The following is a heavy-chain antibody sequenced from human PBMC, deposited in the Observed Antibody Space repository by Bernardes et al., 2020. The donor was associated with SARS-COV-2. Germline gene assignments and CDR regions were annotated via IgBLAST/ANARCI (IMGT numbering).Heavy chain of an antibody. D-gene: IGHD3-9*01. CDR3: VRDPLRYMGWFGMDA. J-gene: IGHJ6*02. V-gene: IGHV3-23*05. Sequence: GGSLRLSCAASGFILRNYAMTWVRQAPGKGLEWVATISIDGFETYYADSVKGRFTILRDNSENTVYLQMNSLRAEDTAKYHCVRDPLRYMGWFGMDAWGQGTTVTVS. CDR2: ISIDGFET. CDR1: GFILRNYA.